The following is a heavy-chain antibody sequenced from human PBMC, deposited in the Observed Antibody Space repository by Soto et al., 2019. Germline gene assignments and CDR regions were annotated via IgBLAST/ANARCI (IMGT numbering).Heavy chain of an antibody. CDR2: FYYGSNT. Sequence: HLQLQESGPGLVKPSETLSLTCTVSGDSINGGKFYWGWIRQTPAKGLEWIASFYYGSNTYYNPSFKRRVTISVDTPNNQFSLRLTSVLAADSGVYYWAGSPDETPQNLRWFRFDPWGQGTRVIVSS. V-gene: IGHV4-39*01. CDR1: GDSINGGKFY. J-gene: IGHJ5*02. CDR3: AGSPDETPQNLRWFRFDP. D-gene: IGHD3-10*01.